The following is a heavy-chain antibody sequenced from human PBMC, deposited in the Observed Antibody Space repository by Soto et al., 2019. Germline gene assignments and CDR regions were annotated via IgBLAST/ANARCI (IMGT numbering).Heavy chain of an antibody. CDR1: GGTFSSYA. V-gene: IGHV1-69*01. Sequence: QVQLVQSGAEVKKPGSSVKVSCKASGGTFSSYAISWVRQAPGQGLEWMGGIIPIFGTANYAQKFQGRVTITADESTSTAYMELSSLRSEDTAVYYCARVGRTVRYFDWLSNYYYYGMDVWGQGTTVTVSS. J-gene: IGHJ6*02. CDR3: ARVGRTVRYFDWLSNYYYYGMDV. D-gene: IGHD3-9*01. CDR2: IIPIFGTA.